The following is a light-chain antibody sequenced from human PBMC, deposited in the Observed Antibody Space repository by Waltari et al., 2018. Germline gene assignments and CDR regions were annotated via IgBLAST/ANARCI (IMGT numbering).Light chain of an antibody. CDR2: DVN. Sequence: QSALTQPRSVSASPGQSVTIPCTGTSSDVGGYNYVPWYQQHPYKAPKLMIYDVNKRPSGVPDRFSGSKSGNTASLTISGLQAEDEADYYCCSYAGTYTSYMFFGGGTKLTVL. CDR3: CSYAGTYTSYMF. CDR1: SSDVGGYNY. J-gene: IGLJ2*01. V-gene: IGLV2-11*01.